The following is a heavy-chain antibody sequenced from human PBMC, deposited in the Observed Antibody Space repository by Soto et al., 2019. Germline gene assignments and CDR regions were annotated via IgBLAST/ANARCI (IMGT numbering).Heavy chain of an antibody. CDR1: GGSISPYY. CDR3: ARSASTVTLDY. V-gene: IGHV4-59*01. J-gene: IGHJ4*02. D-gene: IGHD4-17*01. CDR2: IYYSGNT. Sequence: SETLSLTCTVSGGSISPYYWSWIRQPPGKGLEWIGYIYYSGNTNYNPSLRSRVTISVDTSKNQFSLKLSSVTAADTAVDYCARSASTVTLDYWGQGTLVTVSS.